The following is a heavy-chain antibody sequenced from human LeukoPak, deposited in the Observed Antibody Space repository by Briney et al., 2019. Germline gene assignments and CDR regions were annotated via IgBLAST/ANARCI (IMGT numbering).Heavy chain of an antibody. D-gene: IGHD3-22*01. Sequence: SETLSLTCTVSGGSISSYYWSWIRQPPGKGLEWIGYIYYSGSTNYNPSLKSRVTISVDTSKNQFSLKLSSVTAADTAVYYCARQGYYDSSGSILMGVAFDIWGQGTMVTVSS. V-gene: IGHV4-59*08. CDR3: ARQGYYDSSGSILMGVAFDI. J-gene: IGHJ3*02. CDR2: IYYSGST. CDR1: GGSISSYY.